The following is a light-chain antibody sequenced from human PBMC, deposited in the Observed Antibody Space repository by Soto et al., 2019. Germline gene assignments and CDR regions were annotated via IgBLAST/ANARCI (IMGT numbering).Light chain of an antibody. CDR3: QQYTNYPWT. Sequence: DIQMTQSPSSLSASVGDRVTITCQASQNINNYLNWYQQKPGRAPKLLIYDASNLEAGVPSRISGSGSGTEFTLTISSLQPDDFATYYCQQYTNYPWTFGQGTKVDIK. CDR1: QNINNY. V-gene: IGKV1-33*01. CDR2: DAS. J-gene: IGKJ1*01.